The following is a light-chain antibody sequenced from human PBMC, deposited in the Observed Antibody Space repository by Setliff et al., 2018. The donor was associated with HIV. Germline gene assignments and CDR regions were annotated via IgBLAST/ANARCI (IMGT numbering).Light chain of an antibody. V-gene: IGLV2-14*01. J-gene: IGLJ2*01. CDR3: TSYTSSSPS. CDR1: SSDVGGYNH. CDR2: EVS. Sequence: QSALTQPASVSGSPGQSITISCTGTSSDVGGYNHVSWYQQHPGKAPKLMIYEVSNRPSGVSNRFSGSKSGNTASLTISGLQAEDEADYYCTSYTSSSPSFGGGTQRTVL.